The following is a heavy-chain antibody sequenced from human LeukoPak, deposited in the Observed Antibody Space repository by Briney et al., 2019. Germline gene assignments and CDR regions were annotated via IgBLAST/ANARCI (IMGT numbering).Heavy chain of an antibody. D-gene: IGHD4-17*01. CDR3: ARIGDYGAFDI. V-gene: IGHV4-39*01. J-gene: IGHJ3*02. Sequence: SETLSPTCTVSGGSISSSSYYWGWIRQPPGKGLEWIGSIYYSGSTYYNPSLKSRVTISVDTSKNQFSLKLSSVTAADTAVYYCARIGDYGAFDIWGQGTMVTVSS. CDR1: GGSISSSSYY. CDR2: IYYSGST.